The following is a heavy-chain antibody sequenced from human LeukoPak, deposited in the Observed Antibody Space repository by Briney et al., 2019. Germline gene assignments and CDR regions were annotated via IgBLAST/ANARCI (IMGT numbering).Heavy chain of an antibody. Sequence: GASVKVSCKASGYTFTSYGINWVRQAPGQGLEWMGWISAYNGDTNYAQKFQGRVTITRSTSISTAYMELSSLRSEDTAVYYCARGIGGSYIFYYYYYMDVWGKGTTVTVPS. CDR3: ARGIGGSYIFYYYYYMDV. V-gene: IGHV1-8*03. CDR1: GYTFTSYG. D-gene: IGHD1-26*01. J-gene: IGHJ6*03. CDR2: ISAYNGDT.